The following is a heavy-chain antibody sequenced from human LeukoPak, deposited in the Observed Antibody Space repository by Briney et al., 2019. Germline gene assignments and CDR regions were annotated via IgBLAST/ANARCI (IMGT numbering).Heavy chain of an antibody. CDR3: ARRHYYESRVYYFDAFDI. CDR2: FYPGDSDT. Sequence: GESLKISCRGSGYSFTSYWIGWGRQMPGKGLEWRGIFYPGDSDTRYSPSFQGQVTISADNSRSTAYLQWSSLKASDTAMYYCARRHYYESRVYYFDAFDIWGQGKMVTVSS. CDR1: GYSFTSYW. D-gene: IGHD3-22*01. V-gene: IGHV5-51*01. J-gene: IGHJ3*02.